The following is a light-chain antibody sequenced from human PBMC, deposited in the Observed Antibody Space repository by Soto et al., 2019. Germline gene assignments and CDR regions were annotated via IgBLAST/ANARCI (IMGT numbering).Light chain of an antibody. Sequence: DIQMTQSPSSLSASVGDRVTITCRASQTIYDYVTWFQQRPGKAPKVLIYGASTLQSGVPSRFSGSGCWTEFTLTISNFQPEDFATYYCQQNFSTLLTFGGGTKVDIK. CDR2: GAS. CDR3: QQNFSTLLT. CDR1: QTIYDY. J-gene: IGKJ4*01. V-gene: IGKV1-39*01.